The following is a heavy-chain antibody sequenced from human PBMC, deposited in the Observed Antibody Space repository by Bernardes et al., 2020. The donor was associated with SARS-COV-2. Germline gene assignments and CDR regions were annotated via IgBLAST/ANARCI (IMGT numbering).Heavy chain of an antibody. CDR1: GYAFSSHG. Sequence: ASVKVSCKASGYAFSSHGISWVRQAPGQGLEWMGWINVNKGNTNYAEKFQGRVTMTTDTSTRTAYMELRSLRSDDPAVYYCARAAILRYYYYGMDVWGQGTTGTVS. D-gene: IGHD3-9*01. CDR2: INVNKGNT. CDR3: ARAAILRYYYYGMDV. J-gene: IGHJ6*02. V-gene: IGHV1-18*01.